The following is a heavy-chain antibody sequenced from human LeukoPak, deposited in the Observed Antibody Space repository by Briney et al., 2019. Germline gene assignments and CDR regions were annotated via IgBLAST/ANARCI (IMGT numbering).Heavy chain of an antibody. Sequence: SETLSLTCAVYGGSFSGYYWSWVRQPPGKGLEWIGEINHSGSTNYNPSLKSRVTISVDTSKNQFSLKLSSVTAADTAVYYCARDLSISPLDYWGQGTLVTVSS. J-gene: IGHJ4*02. V-gene: IGHV4-34*01. CDR3: ARDLSISPLDY. CDR2: INHSGST. D-gene: IGHD2/OR15-2a*01. CDR1: GGSFSGYY.